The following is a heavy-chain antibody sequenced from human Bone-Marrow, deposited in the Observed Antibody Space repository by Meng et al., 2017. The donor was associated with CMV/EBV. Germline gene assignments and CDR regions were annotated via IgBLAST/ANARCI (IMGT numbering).Heavy chain of an antibody. J-gene: IGHJ6*02. CDR2: IKSKTDGGTT. CDR3: TRVRDYDFWSGYWDYYYYYGMDV. V-gene: IGHV3-15*01. CDR1: GFTFSNAW. Sequence: GGSLRLSCAASGFTFSNAWMSWVRQAPGKGLEWVGRIKSKTDGGTTDYAAPVKGRFTISRDDSKNTLYLQMNSLKTEDTAVYYCTRVRDYDFWSGYWDYYYYYGMDVWGQGTTVTVSS. D-gene: IGHD3-3*01.